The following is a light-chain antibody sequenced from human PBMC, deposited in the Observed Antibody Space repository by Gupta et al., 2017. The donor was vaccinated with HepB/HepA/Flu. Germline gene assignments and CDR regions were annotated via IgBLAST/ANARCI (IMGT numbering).Light chain of an antibody. Sequence: EIVLTQSPGTLSLSPGERATLSCRASQSVSSSYLAWYQQKPGQAPRLLIYGASSRATGIPDRFSGSGSGTDFTLTISRLEPEGFAVYYCQQYGSSPLITFGPGTKVDIK. CDR3: QQYGSSPLIT. V-gene: IGKV3-20*01. J-gene: IGKJ3*01. CDR2: GAS. CDR1: QSVSSSY.